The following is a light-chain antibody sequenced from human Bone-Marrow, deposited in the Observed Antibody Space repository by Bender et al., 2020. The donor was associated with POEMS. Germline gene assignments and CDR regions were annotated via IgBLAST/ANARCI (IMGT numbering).Light chain of an antibody. Sequence: QSVLTQPPSVSAAPGQKVTISCSGSSSNIGHNYVSWYQQFPGTAPKFLIYENDKRPSGIPDRFSGSKSGTSATLGITGLQTGDEADYYCGTWDSSLSAVVFGGGTKLTVL. CDR1: SSNIGHNY. CDR2: END. CDR3: GTWDSSLSAVV. J-gene: IGLJ2*01. V-gene: IGLV1-51*02.